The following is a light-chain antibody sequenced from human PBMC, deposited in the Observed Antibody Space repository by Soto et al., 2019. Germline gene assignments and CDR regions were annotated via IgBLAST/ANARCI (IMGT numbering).Light chain of an antibody. CDR2: EFK. CDR3: QSYDSSITYV. Sequence: NFMLTQPHSVSESPGKSVIISCTRSSGSIASNYVQWYQQRPGSSPTLVIYEFKQRPSGVPDRFSVSIDSSSNSASLTISVLQTEDEADYYCQSYDSSITYVFGTGTKLTVL. J-gene: IGLJ1*01. CDR1: SGSIASNY. V-gene: IGLV6-57*01.